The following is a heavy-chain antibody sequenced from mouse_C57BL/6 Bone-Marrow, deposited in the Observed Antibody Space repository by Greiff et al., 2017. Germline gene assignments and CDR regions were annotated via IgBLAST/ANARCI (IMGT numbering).Heavy chain of an antibody. CDR3: ARDTVVANYYAMDY. V-gene: IGHV1-69*01. CDR2: IDPSDSYT. J-gene: IGHJ4*01. CDR1: GYTFTSYW. Sequence: QVQLKQPGAELVMPGASVKLSCKASGYTFTSYWMHWVKQRPRQGLEWIGEIDPSDSYTNYNQKFKGKSTLTVDKSSSTAYMQLSSLTSEDSAVYYCARDTVVANYYAMDYWGQGTSVTVSS. D-gene: IGHD1-1*01.